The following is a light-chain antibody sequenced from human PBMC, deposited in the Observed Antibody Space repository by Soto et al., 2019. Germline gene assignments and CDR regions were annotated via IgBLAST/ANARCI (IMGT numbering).Light chain of an antibody. CDR3: QQYNSYWT. Sequence: DIQMTQSPSTLSASVGDRVTITCRASQSISSWLAWYQQKPGKAPKLLIYKASSLESGVPSRFSGSGSGTAFPLTISNLQPDDFATYYFQQYNSYWTFGQGTKVEIK. CDR1: QSISSW. J-gene: IGKJ1*01. V-gene: IGKV1-5*03. CDR2: KAS.